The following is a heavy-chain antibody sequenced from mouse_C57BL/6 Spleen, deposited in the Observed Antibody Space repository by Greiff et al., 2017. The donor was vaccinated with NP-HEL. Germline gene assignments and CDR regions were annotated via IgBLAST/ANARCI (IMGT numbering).Heavy chain of an antibody. CDR2: INPGSGGT. Sequence: VQRVESGAELVRPGTSVKVSCKASGYAFTNYLIEWVKQRPGQGLEWIGVINPGSGGTNYNEKFKGKATLTADKSSSTAYMQLSSLTSEDSAVYFCARGDYYEGFDYWGQGTTLTVSS. J-gene: IGHJ2*01. CDR3: ARGDYYEGFDY. D-gene: IGHD1-1*01. CDR1: GYAFTNYL. V-gene: IGHV1-54*01.